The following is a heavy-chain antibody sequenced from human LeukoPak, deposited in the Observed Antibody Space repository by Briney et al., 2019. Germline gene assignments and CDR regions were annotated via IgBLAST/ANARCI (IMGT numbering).Heavy chain of an antibody. CDR1: GFTFSSYA. D-gene: IGHD1-26*01. CDR2: ISYDGSNK. J-gene: IGHJ4*02. V-gene: IGHV3-30-3*01. Sequence: GGSLRLSCAASGFTFSSYAKHWVRQAPGKGLEWVAVISYDGSNKYYADSVKGRFTISRDNSKNTLYLQMNSLRAADTAVYYCVREDRSCYYYWGQGTVVIVSS. CDR3: VREDRSCYYY.